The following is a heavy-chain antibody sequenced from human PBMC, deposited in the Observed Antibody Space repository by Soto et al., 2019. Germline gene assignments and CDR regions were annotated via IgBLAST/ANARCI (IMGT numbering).Heavy chain of an antibody. CDR1: GFTFSNAW. J-gene: IGHJ4*02. CDR3: ARDRVSRRWRQFDSLATRPYFDY. D-gene: IGHD2-21*01. V-gene: IGHV3-15*07. CDR2: IKSKTDGGTT. Sequence: PGGSLRLSCAASGFTFSNAWMNWVRQAPGKGLEWVGRIKSKTDGGTTDYAAPVKGRFTISRDDSKNTLYLQMNSLKTEDTAVYYCARDRVSRRWRQFDSLATRPYFDYWGQGTLVTVSS.